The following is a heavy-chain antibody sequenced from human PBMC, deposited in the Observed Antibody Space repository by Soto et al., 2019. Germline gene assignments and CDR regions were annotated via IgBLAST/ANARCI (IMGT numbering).Heavy chain of an antibody. J-gene: IGHJ4*02. CDR1: AGSFSRYY. CDR2: INHSGST. D-gene: IGHD4-17*01. V-gene: IGHV4-34*01. Sequence: SETLSLTCAVFAGSFSRYYWSWIRQPPGKGLEWIGEINHSGSTNYNPSLKSRVTISVDTSKHQFSLKLSSVTAADTAVYYCAQHPDYGDFSLDYWGQGTLVTVSS. CDR3: AQHPDYGDFSLDY.